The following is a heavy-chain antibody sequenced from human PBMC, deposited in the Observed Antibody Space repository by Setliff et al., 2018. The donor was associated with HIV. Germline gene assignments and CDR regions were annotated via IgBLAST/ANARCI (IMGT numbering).Heavy chain of an antibody. D-gene: IGHD2-2*01. Sequence: SVKVSCKASGGTFSMYAISWVRQAPGQGLEWMGGIVPIIGITSYAQKFQGRVTITADKSTSTMYMDLSSLRSEDTAVYYCASHPGSSIEKPYFDTWGQGTLVTVSS. J-gene: IGHJ5*02. CDR3: ASHPGSSIEKPYFDT. CDR2: IVPIIGIT. CDR1: GGTFSMYA. V-gene: IGHV1-69*10.